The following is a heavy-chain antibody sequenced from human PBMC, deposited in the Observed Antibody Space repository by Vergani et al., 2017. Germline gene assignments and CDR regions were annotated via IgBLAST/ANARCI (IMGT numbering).Heavy chain of an antibody. D-gene: IGHD5-12*01. V-gene: IGHV3-23*04. Sequence: EVDLVESGGGLAQPGGSLRLSCEASGITFWKFGMHWVRQAPGKGLEWVSAISGSGGSTYYADSVKGRFTISRDNSKNTLYLQMNSLRADDTAVYYCTKGSRGYTGYFFDYWGQGTLATVSS. CDR2: ISGSGGST. CDR1: GITFWKFG. CDR3: TKGSRGYTGYFFDY. J-gene: IGHJ4*02.